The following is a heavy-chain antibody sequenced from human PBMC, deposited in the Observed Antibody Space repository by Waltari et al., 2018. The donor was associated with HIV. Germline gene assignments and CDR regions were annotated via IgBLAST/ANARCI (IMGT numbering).Heavy chain of an antibody. D-gene: IGHD1-26*01. CDR3: ARTWIVGGTIDFDY. V-gene: IGHV2-26*02. J-gene: IGHJ4*02. CDR2: IFSNDEK. Sequence: QVTLKESGPVLVKPTETLTLTCTVSGFSVSNVRMGVSWIRQPPGKALEWLAHIFSNDEKSYTTSLKNRLTISKDTSKSQVVLTMTNVDPVDTATYYCARTWIVGGTIDFDYWGQGTLVTVSS. CDR1: GFSVSNVRMG.